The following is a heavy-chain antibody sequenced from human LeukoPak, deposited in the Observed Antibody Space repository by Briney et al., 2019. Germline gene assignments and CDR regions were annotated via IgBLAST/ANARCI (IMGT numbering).Heavy chain of an antibody. CDR2: ISGSGANI. D-gene: IGHD6-19*01. J-gene: IGHJ4*02. V-gene: IGHV3-23*01. CDR1: GFTFSNNV. CDR3: AKDGSCGWYEYFDA. Sequence: PGGSLRLSCAASGFTFSNNVMNWVRQAPGKGLEWVSAISGSGANIYYADSVKGRFTISRDNSKNTLYLQMDSLRAEDTAVYYCAKDGSCGWYEYFDAWGQGTLVTVS.